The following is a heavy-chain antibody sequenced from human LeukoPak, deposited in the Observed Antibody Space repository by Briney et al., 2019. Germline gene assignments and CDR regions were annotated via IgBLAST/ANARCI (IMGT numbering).Heavy chain of an antibody. CDR1: GGSISSYY. CDR2: IYTSGST. CDR3: ARDLNSRAYYDFWSGYSDPNWFDP. D-gene: IGHD3-3*01. J-gene: IGHJ5*02. Sequence: PSETLSLTRTVSGGSISSYYWSWIRQPAGKGLEWIGRIYTSGSTNYNPSLKSRVTMSVDTSKNQFSLKLSSVTAADTAVYYCARDLNSRAYYDFWSGYSDPNWFDPWGQGTLVTVSS. V-gene: IGHV4-4*07.